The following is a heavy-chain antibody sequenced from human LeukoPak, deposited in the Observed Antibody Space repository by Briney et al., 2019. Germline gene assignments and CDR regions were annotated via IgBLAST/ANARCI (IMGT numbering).Heavy chain of an antibody. D-gene: IGHD5-18*01. Sequence: KPSETLSLTCTVSGGSISSYYWSWIRQPPGKGLEWIGYIYYSGNTNYNPSLKSRVTISVDTSKNQFSLKLSSVTAADTAVYYCAIKRSDTAMATDAFDIWGQGTMVTVSS. J-gene: IGHJ3*02. V-gene: IGHV4-59*12. CDR3: AIKRSDTAMATDAFDI. CDR2: IYYSGNT. CDR1: GGSISSYY.